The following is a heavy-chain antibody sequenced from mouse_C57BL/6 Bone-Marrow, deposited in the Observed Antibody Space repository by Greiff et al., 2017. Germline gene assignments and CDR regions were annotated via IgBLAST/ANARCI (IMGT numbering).Heavy chain of an antibody. D-gene: IGHD1-1*01. CDR3: TTGLRYYYAMDY. J-gene: IGHJ4*01. V-gene: IGHV14-1*01. CDR1: GFNIKDYY. Sequence: EVQLQQSGAELVRLGASVKLSCTASGFNIKDYYMHWVKQRPEQGLEWIGRIDPEDGDTEYAPKFQGKATMTADTSSNTAYLQLSSLTSEDTAVYCCTTGLRYYYAMDYWGQGTSVTVSS. CDR2: IDPEDGDT.